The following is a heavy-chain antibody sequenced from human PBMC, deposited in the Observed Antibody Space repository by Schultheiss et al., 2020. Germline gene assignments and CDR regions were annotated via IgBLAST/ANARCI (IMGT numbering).Heavy chain of an antibody. Sequence: SLKISCTASGFTFGDYAMSWVRQAPGKGLEWVGFIRSKAYGGTTEYAASVKGRFTISRDDSKSIAYLQMNSLKTEDTAVYYCTTDRLHCSGGSCYSDYCDYWGRGSRGTVAA. V-gene: IGHV3-49*04. CDR3: TTDRLHCSGGSCYSDYCDY. D-gene: IGHD2-15*01. CDR1: GFTFGDYA. J-gene: IGHJ4*02. CDR2: IRSKAYGGTT.